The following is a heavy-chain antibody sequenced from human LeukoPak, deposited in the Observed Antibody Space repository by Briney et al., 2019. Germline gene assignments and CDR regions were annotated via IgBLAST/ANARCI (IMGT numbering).Heavy chain of an antibody. Sequence: PGGTLILSCGACGFTFSSYGMGWVRQAPGKGLEWVAVIWYDGSNKYYADSVRGRFTISRDNSKNTLYLQMNSLRAEDTAVYYCARDREEYSSSLQLVPDYWGQGTLVTVSS. CDR3: ARDREEYSSSLQLVPDY. CDR1: GFTFSSYG. CDR2: IWYDGSNK. D-gene: IGHD6-6*01. V-gene: IGHV3-33*01. J-gene: IGHJ4*02.